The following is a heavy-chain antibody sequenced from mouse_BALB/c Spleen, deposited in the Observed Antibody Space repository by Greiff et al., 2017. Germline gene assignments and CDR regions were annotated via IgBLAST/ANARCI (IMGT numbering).Heavy chain of an antibody. V-gene: IGHV1-54*01. D-gene: IGHD1-2*01. CDR2: INPGSGGT. J-gene: IGHJ4*01. Sequence: VKVVESGAELVRPWTSVKVSCKASGYAFTNYLIEWVKQRPGQGLEWIGVINPGSGGTNYNEKFTGKATLTADKSSSTAYMQLSSLTSDDSAVYFCARSLLRLRDYAMDYWGQGTSVTVSS. CDR3: ARSLLRLRDYAMDY. CDR1: GYAFTNYL.